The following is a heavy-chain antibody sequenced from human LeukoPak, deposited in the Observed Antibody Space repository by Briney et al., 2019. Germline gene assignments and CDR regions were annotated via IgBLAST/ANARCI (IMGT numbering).Heavy chain of an antibody. V-gene: IGHV4-59*08. J-gene: IGHJ4*02. CDR2: IYYSGST. CDR3: ARLVSASSRSADFDY. Sequence: PSETLSLTCTVSGGSISSYYWSWIRQPPGKGLEWIGYIYYSGSTNYNPSLKSRDTISVDTSKNQFSLKLSSVTAADTAVYYCARLVSASSRSADFDYWGQGTLVTVSS. CDR1: GGSISSYY. D-gene: IGHD6-13*01.